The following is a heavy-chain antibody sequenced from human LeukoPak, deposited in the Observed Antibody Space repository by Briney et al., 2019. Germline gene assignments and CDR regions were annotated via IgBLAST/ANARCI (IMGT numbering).Heavy chain of an antibody. CDR1: GFTFSSYE. V-gene: IGHV3-48*03. CDR3: AELGITMIGGV. D-gene: IGHD3-10*02. Sequence: GGSLRLSCAASGFTFSSYEMNWVRQAPGKGLEWVSYISSSGSTIYYADSVKGRFTISRDNAKNSLYLQMTSLRAEDTAVYYCAELGITMIGGVWGKGSTVTISS. J-gene: IGHJ6*03. CDR2: ISSSGSTI.